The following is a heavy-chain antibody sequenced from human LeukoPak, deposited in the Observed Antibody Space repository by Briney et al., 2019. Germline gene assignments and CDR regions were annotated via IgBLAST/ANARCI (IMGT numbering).Heavy chain of an antibody. CDR2: IYYSGST. CDR1: GGTISSYY. D-gene: IGHD4-11*01. V-gene: IGHV4-59*01. Sequence: SETLSLTCTASGGTISSYYMSWIRQPPGKGLEWIGYIYYSGSTNYNPSLKSRVTISVDTSKNQFYLRLSSVTAADTAVYYCALTGNPDSNYKYWGQGTLVTVSS. J-gene: IGHJ4*02. CDR3: ALTGNPDSNYKY.